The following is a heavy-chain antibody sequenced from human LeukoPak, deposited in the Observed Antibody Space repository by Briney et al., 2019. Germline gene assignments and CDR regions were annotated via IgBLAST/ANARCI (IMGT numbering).Heavy chain of an antibody. D-gene: IGHD3-10*01. Sequence: SETLSLTCAVSGYSISSGYYWGWIRQPPGKGLEWIGSIYHSGSTYYNPSLKSRVTVSVDTPKNQFSLKLSSVTAADTAVYYCARAGVLWFGELAYYYYYGMDVWGKGTTVTVSS. CDR3: ARAGVLWFGELAYYYYYGMDV. J-gene: IGHJ6*04. V-gene: IGHV4-38-2*01. CDR1: GYSISSGYY. CDR2: IYHSGST.